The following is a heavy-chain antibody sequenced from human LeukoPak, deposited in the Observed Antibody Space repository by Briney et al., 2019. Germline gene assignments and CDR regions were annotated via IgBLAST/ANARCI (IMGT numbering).Heavy chain of an antibody. CDR3: VRDRWLDY. Sequence: SETLSLTCTVSGGSISSYYWSWIRQPPGKGLEWIAYIHFSGDTNYNPSFKSRLTTSVDTSKNLFSLNLNSVTAADTAVYYCVRDRWLDYWGQGIQVTVSS. J-gene: IGHJ4*02. CDR1: GGSISSYY. CDR2: IHFSGDT. V-gene: IGHV4-59*01. D-gene: IGHD3-10*01.